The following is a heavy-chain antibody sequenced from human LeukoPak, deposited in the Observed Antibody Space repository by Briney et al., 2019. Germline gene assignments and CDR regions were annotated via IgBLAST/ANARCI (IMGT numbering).Heavy chain of an antibody. CDR1: GFTFTSSA. J-gene: IGHJ4*02. V-gene: IGHV1-58*01. D-gene: IGHD3-3*01. Sequence: SVKVSCKASGFTFTSSAVQWVRQARGQRLEWIGWIVVGSGNTNYAQKFQERVTITRDMSTSTAYMELSSLRSEDTAVYYCAADFPQEDFWSGYSDYWGQGTLVTVSS. CDR2: IVVGSGNT. CDR3: AADFPQEDFWSGYSDY.